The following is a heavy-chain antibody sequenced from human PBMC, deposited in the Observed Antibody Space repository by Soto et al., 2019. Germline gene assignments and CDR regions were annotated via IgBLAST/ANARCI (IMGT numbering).Heavy chain of an antibody. D-gene: IGHD3-3*01. CDR2: IYHSGST. CDR3: ARGPPYYDFWSGYPPYYYYGMDV. V-gene: IGHV4-4*02. Sequence: QVQLQESGPGLVKPSGTLSLTCAVSGGSISSSNWWSWVRQPPGKGLEWIGEIYHSGSTNYNPSLKSRVTISVDKSKNQFSLKLSSVTAADTAVYYWARGPPYYDFWSGYPPYYYYGMDVWGQGTTVTVSS. J-gene: IGHJ6*02. CDR1: GGSISSSNW.